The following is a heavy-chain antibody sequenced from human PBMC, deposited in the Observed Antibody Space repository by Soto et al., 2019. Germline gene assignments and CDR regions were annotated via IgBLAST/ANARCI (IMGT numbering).Heavy chain of an antibody. D-gene: IGHD7-27*01. CDR2: IYSGGST. J-gene: IGHJ3*02. CDR1: GFTVSSNY. CDR3: AGKTGDGGPNDAFDI. Sequence: GGSLRLSCAASGFTVSSNYMSWVRQAPGKGLEWVSVIYSGGSTYYADSVKGRFTISRHNSKNTLYLQMNSLRAEDTAVYYCAGKTGDGGPNDAFDIWGQGTMVTVSS. V-gene: IGHV3-53*04.